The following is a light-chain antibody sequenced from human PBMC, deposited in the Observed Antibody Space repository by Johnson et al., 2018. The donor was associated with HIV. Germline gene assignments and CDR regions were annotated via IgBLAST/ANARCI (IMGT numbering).Light chain of an antibody. CDR1: SSNIENYF. J-gene: IGLJ1*01. V-gene: IGLV1-51*02. CDR3: GVWDASLSPHYV. Sequence: QPVLTQPPSVSAAPGQRVNISCSGHSSNIENYFVSWYQQLPGAAPRLLIYEDYKRPSGIPDRFSGSKSGASATLGITVLQTGDEADYYCGVWDASLSPHYVFGTGTTITVL. CDR2: EDY.